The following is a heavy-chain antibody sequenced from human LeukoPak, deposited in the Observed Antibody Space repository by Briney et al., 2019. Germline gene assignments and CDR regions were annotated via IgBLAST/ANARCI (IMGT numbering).Heavy chain of an antibody. V-gene: IGHV1-18*01. CDR2: ISAYNGNT. D-gene: IGHD5-18*01. CDR3: ASGYSYGSVRWDAFDI. Sequence: ASVKVSCKASGYTFFTYGFSWVRQAPGQGLEWMGWISAYNGNTNYAQKLQGRVTMTTDTSTSTAYMELRSRRSDDTAVYYCASGYSYGSVRWDAFDIWGQGTMVTVSS. CDR1: GYTFFTYG. J-gene: IGHJ3*02.